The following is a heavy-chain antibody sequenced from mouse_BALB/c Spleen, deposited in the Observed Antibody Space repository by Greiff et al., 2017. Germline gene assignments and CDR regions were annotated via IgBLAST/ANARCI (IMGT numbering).Heavy chain of an antibody. Sequence: QVQLQQSGAELAKPGASVKMSCKASGYTFTSYWMHWVKQRPGQGLEWIGYINPSTGYTEYNQKFKDKATLTADKSSSTAYMQLSSLTSEDSAVYYCASGYDVSFDYWGQGTTLTVSS. CDR1: GYTFTSYW. J-gene: IGHJ2*01. D-gene: IGHD2-2*01. CDR3: ASGYDVSFDY. V-gene: IGHV1-7*01. CDR2: INPSTGYT.